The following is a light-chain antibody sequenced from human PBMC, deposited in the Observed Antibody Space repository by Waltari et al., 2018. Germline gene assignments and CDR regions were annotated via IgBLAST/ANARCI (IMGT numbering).Light chain of an antibody. Sequence: DIQMTQSPSSVSASVGDRVTITCRASQDIRNWLAWYQQKPGKAPNLLIYATSRLQTGVPSRFSGSGSVTEFTLTISSLQPEDFATYYCQQANSFPITFGPGTKVDIK. J-gene: IGKJ3*01. V-gene: IGKV1-12*01. CDR2: ATS. CDR3: QQANSFPIT. CDR1: QDIRNW.